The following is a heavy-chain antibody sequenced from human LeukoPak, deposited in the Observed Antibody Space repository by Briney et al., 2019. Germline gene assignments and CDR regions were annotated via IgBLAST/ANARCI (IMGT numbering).Heavy chain of an antibody. J-gene: IGHJ6*02. Sequence: SETLSLTCAVYGGSFSGYYWSWIRQPPGKGLEWIGYIYYSGSANYNPSLKSRVTISVDTSKNQFSLKLSSVTAADTAVYYCARVGYDILTGYSPYYYYGMDVWGQGTTVTVSS. CDR2: IYYSGSA. CDR3: ARVGYDILTGYSPYYYYGMDV. D-gene: IGHD3-9*01. V-gene: IGHV4-59*01. CDR1: GGSFSGYY.